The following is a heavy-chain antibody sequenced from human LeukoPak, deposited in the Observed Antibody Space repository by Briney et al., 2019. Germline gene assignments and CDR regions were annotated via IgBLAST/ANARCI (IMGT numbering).Heavy chain of an antibody. Sequence: AGGSLRLSCAASGFTFSSYSMNWVRQAPGKGLEWVSSISSSSSYIYYADSVKGRFTISRDNAKNSLYLQMNSLRAEDTAVYYCARVTTEDKLRYFDWLLYPGFDYWGQGTLVTVSS. CDR3: ARVTTEDKLRYFDWLLYPGFDY. CDR1: GFTFSSYS. V-gene: IGHV3-21*01. CDR2: ISSSSSYI. D-gene: IGHD3-9*01. J-gene: IGHJ4*02.